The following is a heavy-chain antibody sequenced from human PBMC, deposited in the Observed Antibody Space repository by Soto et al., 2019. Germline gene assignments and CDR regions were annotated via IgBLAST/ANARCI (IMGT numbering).Heavy chain of an antibody. CDR3: ARQPGYCSGGDCYRHWRFDI. CDR1: GGSIRSITLY. V-gene: IGHV4-39*01. Sequence: QLQLQESGPGLVKPSETLSLTCTVSGGSIRSITLYWGWIHQPPDKGLEWIGSSYYSGTAYYNPSLKSRVPIHMETARNQFSLILASVTAADTAVYYCARQPGYCSGGDCYRHWRFDIWGRGALVIVSS. CDR2: SYYSGTA. D-gene: IGHD2-15*01. J-gene: IGHJ2*01.